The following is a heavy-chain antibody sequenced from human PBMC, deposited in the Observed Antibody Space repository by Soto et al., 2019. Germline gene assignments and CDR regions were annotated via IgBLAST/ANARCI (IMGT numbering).Heavy chain of an antibody. D-gene: IGHD5-12*01. J-gene: IGHJ4*02. CDR2: ISGSGSNP. CDR1: GFTFSSYA. V-gene: IGHV3-23*01. CDR3: AKTASITIRDCFDH. Sequence: EVQVLESGGGLVQPGGSLRLSCAASGFTFSSYAMSWVRQAPGQGLEWVSAISGSGSNPYYADSVKGRFTISIDNSKNTLNLRMNSLRAADTALYYCAKTASITIRDCFDHWGQRTLVTVSS.